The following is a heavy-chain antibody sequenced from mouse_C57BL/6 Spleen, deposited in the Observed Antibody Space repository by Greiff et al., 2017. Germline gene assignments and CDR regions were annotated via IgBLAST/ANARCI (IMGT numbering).Heavy chain of an antibody. CDR2: ISSGSSTI. CDR1: GFTFSDYG. CDR3: ARGLGPFDY. J-gene: IGHJ2*01. Sequence: VHLFYSGGGLVKPGGSLKLSCAASGFTFSDYGMHWVRQAPEKGLEWVAYISSGSSTIYYADTVKGRFTISRDNAKNTLFLQMTSLRSEDTAMYYCARGLGPFDYWGQGTTLTVSS. D-gene: IGHD4-1*01. V-gene: IGHV5-17*01.